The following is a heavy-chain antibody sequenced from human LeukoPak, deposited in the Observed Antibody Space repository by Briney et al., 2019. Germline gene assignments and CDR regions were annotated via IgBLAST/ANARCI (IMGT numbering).Heavy chain of an antibody. V-gene: IGHV4-30-4*01. CDR3: ARANYDYVWGSYRFNWFDP. J-gene: IGHJ5*02. Sequence: SQTLSLTCTVSGGSLSSGDYYWSWLRQPPGTGLEWIGYIYYSGSTYYNPSLKSRVTISVDTSKNQFSLKLSSVTAADTAVYYCARANYDYVWGSYRFNWFDPWGQGTLVAVSS. D-gene: IGHD3-16*02. CDR1: GGSLSSGDYY. CDR2: IYYSGST.